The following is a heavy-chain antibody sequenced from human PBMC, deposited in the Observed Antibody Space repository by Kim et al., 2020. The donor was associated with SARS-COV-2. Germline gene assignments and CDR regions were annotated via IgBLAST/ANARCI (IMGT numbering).Heavy chain of an antibody. CDR2: IYYSGST. V-gene: IGHV4-31*03. J-gene: IGHJ6*03. Sequence: TLSLTCTVSGGSISSGGYYWSWIRQHPGKGLEWIGYIYYSGSTYYNPSLKSRVTISVDTSKNQFSLKLSSVTAADTAVYYCARVVVPAAYTYYYYMDVWGKGTTVTVSS. CDR1: GGSISSGGYY. CDR3: ARVVVPAAYTYYYYMDV. D-gene: IGHD2-2*01.